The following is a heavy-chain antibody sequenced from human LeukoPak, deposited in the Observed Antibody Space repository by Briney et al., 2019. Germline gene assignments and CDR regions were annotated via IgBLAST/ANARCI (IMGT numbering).Heavy chain of an antibody. CDR1: GSTFSSYN. J-gene: IGHJ4*02. Sequence: GGCLRLSCAASGSTFSSYNMNWVRQAPGKGLEWVSYISSGSSSIYYADSVKGRFTISRDNAKDSLYLQMNSLRAEDTAVYYCASLADPAEVIPFDYWGQGTLVTVSS. D-gene: IGHD3-22*01. CDR2: ISSGSSSI. V-gene: IGHV3-48*04. CDR3: ASLADPAEVIPFDY.